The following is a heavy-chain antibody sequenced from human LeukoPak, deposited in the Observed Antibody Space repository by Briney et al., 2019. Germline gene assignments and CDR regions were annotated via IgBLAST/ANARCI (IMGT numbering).Heavy chain of an antibody. D-gene: IGHD6-13*01. CDR1: GGSISSSSYY. CDR2: IYYSGST. V-gene: IGHV4-39*01. J-gene: IGHJ5*02. CDR3: ARHARSNSWYRWVWFDP. Sequence: SETLSLTCTVSGGSISSSSYYWGWIRQPPGKGLEWIGSIYYSGSTYYNPSLKSRVTISVDTSKNQFSLKLSSVTAADTAVYYCARHARSNSWYRWVWFDPWGQGTLVTVSS.